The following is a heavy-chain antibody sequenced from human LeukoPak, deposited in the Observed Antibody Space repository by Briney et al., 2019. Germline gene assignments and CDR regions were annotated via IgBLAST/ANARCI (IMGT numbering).Heavy chain of an antibody. CDR2: ISAYNGNT. CDR1: GYTFTSYG. D-gene: IGHD3-10*01. V-gene: IGHV1-18*01. Sequence: ASVKVSCKASGYTFTSYGISWVRQAPGQGLEWMGWISAYNGNTNYAQKLQGRVTMTTDTSTSTAYMELSSLRSEDTAVYYCASTITMVRGVSNAFDIWGQGTMVTVSS. J-gene: IGHJ3*02. CDR3: ASTITMVRGVSNAFDI.